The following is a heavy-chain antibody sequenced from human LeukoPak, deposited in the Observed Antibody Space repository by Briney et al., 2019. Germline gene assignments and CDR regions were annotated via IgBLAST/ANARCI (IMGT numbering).Heavy chain of an antibody. CDR2: INHSGST. Sequence: SETLSLTCAVYGGSFSGYYWSWIRHPPGNGLEWIGEINHSGSTNYNPSLKSRVTISVDTSKNQFSLKLSSVTAADTAVYYCARVQKGLTIDYWGQGTLVTVSS. J-gene: IGHJ4*02. D-gene: IGHD6-19*01. CDR3: ARVQKGLTIDY. V-gene: IGHV4-34*01. CDR1: GGSFSGYY.